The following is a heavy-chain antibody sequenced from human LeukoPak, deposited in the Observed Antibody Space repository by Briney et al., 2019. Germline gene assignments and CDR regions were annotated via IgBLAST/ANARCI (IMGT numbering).Heavy chain of an antibody. CDR3: ARLIGGDY. J-gene: IGHJ4*02. Sequence: SVKVSCKASGGTFSSYAISWVRQAPGQGLEWVGGIIHIFGTANYAQKFHGRVTNTTDESTSTAYMELSSLRSEDTAVYCCARLIGGDYWGQGTLVTVSS. V-gene: IGHV1-69*05. CDR2: IIHIFGTA. CDR1: GGTFSSYA. D-gene: IGHD5-12*01.